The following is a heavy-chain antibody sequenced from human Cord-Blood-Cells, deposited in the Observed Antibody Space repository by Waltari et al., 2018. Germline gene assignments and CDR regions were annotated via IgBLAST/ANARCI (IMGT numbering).Heavy chain of an antibody. CDR1: GRSISSSSYY. CDR3: AKYSSGWYWYFDL. Sequence: QLQLQESGPGLVKPSETLSLTCTVSGRSISSSSYYWGWIRQPPGKGLEWIGSIYYSGSTYYNPSLKSRVTISVDTSKIQFSLKLSSVTAADTAVYYCAKYSSGWYWYFDLWGRGTLVTVSS. J-gene: IGHJ2*01. D-gene: IGHD6-19*01. CDR2: IYYSGST. V-gene: IGHV4-39*01.